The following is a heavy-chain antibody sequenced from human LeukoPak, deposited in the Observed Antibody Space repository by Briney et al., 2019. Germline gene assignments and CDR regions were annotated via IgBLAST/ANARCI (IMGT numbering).Heavy chain of an antibody. CDR3: VRAYSRGYSDDFDY. Sequence: GGSLRLSCAVSGFNFNDYYMAWIRQAPGKGLEWVSYIDGSGSSIYYADSAKGRFTVSRDNAENSLYLQMNSLRGEDTAVYYCVRAYSRGYSDDFDYWGQGTLVTVSS. CDR2: IDGSGSSI. J-gene: IGHJ4*02. CDR1: GFNFNDYY. D-gene: IGHD3-22*01. V-gene: IGHV3-11*01.